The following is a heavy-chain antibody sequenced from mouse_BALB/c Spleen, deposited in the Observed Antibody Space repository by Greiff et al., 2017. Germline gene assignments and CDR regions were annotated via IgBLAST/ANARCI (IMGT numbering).Heavy chain of an antibody. CDR2: IYPGNSDT. D-gene: IGHD2-1*01. Sequence: EVQLQQSGTVVARPGASVKMSCKASGYTFTSYWMHWVKQRPGQGLEWIGAIYPGNSDTSYNQKFKGKAKLTAVTSTSTAYMELSSLTNEDSAVYYCTRGYYGNYDAMDYWGQGTSVTVSS. CDR3: TRGYYGNYDAMDY. CDR1: GYTFTSYW. J-gene: IGHJ4*01. V-gene: IGHV1-5*01.